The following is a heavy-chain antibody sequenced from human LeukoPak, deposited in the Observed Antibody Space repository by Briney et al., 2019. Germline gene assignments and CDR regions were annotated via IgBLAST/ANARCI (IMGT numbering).Heavy chain of an antibody. CDR3: ARVMGRYCSSTSCYVDY. V-gene: IGHV3-23*01. Sequence: PGGSLRLSCAASGFNFRSYGMSWVRQAPGKGLEWVSGISGTGGSTYYADSVKGRFIISRDNSKNTLYLQMNSLRAEDTAVYYCARVMGRYCSSTSCYVDYWGQGTLVTVSS. D-gene: IGHD2-2*01. CDR2: ISGTGGST. CDR1: GFNFRSYG. J-gene: IGHJ4*02.